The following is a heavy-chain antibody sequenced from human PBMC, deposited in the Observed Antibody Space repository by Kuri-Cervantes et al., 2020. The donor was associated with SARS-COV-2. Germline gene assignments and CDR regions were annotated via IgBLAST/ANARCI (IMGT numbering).Heavy chain of an antibody. CDR1: GFSLSTSGVG. Sequence: SGPTLVKPTQTLTLTCTFSGFSLSTSGVGVGWIRQPPGKALEWLALIYWDDDKRYSPSLKSRLTITKDTSKNQVVLTMTNMDPVDTATYYCAHLDSSGWYGDMFDYWGQGTPVTVSS. V-gene: IGHV2-5*02. D-gene: IGHD6-19*01. CDR2: IYWDDDK. J-gene: IGHJ4*02. CDR3: AHLDSSGWYGDMFDY.